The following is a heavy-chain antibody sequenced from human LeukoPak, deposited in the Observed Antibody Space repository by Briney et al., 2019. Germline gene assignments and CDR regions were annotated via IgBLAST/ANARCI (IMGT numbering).Heavy chain of an antibody. CDR3: ARGLVAAAGTNYYMDV. D-gene: IGHD6-13*01. V-gene: IGHV3-21*01. J-gene: IGHJ6*03. Sequence: PGGSLRLSCAASGFTFSSYSMNWVRQAPGKGLEWVSSISSSSSYIYYADSVKGRFTISRDNAKNSLYLQMNSLRAEDTAVYYCARGLVAAAGTNYYMDVWGKGTTVTVSS. CDR2: ISSSSSYI. CDR1: GFTFSSYS.